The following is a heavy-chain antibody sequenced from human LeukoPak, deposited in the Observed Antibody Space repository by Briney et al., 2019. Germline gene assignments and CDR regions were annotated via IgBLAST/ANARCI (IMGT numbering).Heavy chain of an antibody. D-gene: IGHD6-19*01. CDR2: ISYDGSNK. CDR3: ARDPSSGWYG. V-gene: IGHV3-30*04. J-gene: IGHJ4*02. CDR1: GFTFSSYA. Sequence: GSLRLSCAASGFTFSSYAMHWVRQAPGKGLEGVAVISYDGSNKYYADSVEGRFTISRDNSKNTLYLQMNSLRAEDTAVYYCARDPSSGWYGGGQGTLVTVSS.